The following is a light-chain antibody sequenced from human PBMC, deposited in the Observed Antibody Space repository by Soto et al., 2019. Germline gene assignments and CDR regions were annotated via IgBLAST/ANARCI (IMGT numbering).Light chain of an antibody. CDR3: QQSYTSSWT. Sequence: DIQMTQAPSSLSAPVGDRVTLTCRASQSVAGYLNWYQQKPGGAPHLLIYAASTLQSGVPSRFSGSGSGTDFKLTISSLQPEDVATYYCQQSYTSSWTFGPGTKVDIK. V-gene: IGKV1-39*01. CDR1: QSVAGY. J-gene: IGKJ1*01. CDR2: AAS.